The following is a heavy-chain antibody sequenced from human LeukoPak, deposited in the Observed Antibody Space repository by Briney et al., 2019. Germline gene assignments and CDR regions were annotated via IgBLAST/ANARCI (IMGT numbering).Heavy chain of an antibody. J-gene: IGHJ4*02. CDR1: GGSIRSYY. V-gene: IGHV4-59*08. D-gene: IGHD3-22*01. Sequence: SETLSLTCTVSGGSIRSYYWSWIRQPPGKGLEWIGYIYYSGSTNYNPSLKSRVTISVDTSKNQFSLKLSSVTAADTAVYYCARLGSSGYSGIDYWGQGTLVTVSS. CDR2: IYYSGST. CDR3: ARLGSSGYSGIDY.